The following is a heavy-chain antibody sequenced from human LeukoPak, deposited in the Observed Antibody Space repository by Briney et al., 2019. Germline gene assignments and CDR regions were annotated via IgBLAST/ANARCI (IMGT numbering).Heavy chain of an antibody. CDR1: GFTFNTYA. CDR2: ISVSGSST. V-gene: IGHV3-23*01. J-gene: IGHJ3*02. Sequence: PGGSLRLSCAASGFTFNTYAMNWVRQAPGKGLEWVSVISVSGSSTYYADSVKGRFTISRDSSKSTLYLQMNILRAEDTAIYYCAKNHDSNGYHTDDAFDIWGQGTMVTVSS. D-gene: IGHD3-22*01. CDR3: AKNHDSNGYHTDDAFDI.